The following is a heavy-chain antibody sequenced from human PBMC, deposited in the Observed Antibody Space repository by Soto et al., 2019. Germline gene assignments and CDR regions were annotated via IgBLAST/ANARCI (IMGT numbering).Heavy chain of an antibody. Sequence: EVQLVESGGGLVQPGGSLRLSCAASGFTFSRYWVHWVRQAPGEGLVWVSRVNSDETTTSYADSVKGRFTISRDNARNTLYLRMNSLRAEDTAVYYCARVGTGRYDFDDWGQGTLVTGSS. CDR1: GFTFSRYW. CDR2: VNSDETTT. V-gene: IGHV3-74*01. J-gene: IGHJ4*02. CDR3: ARVGTGRYDFDD. D-gene: IGHD1-26*01.